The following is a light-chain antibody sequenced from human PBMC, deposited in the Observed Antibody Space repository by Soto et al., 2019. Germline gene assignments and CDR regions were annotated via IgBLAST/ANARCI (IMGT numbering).Light chain of an antibody. CDR2: EVT. Sequence: QSVLTQPPSASGSPGQSVTISCTGTSSDVGGYNYVYWYQQHPGKAPKLMIYEVTKRPSGVPDRFSGSKSGNTASLTVSELQAEDEADYYCRSYADSNSYVFGTGTKVTVL. V-gene: IGLV2-8*01. CDR3: RSYADSNSYV. J-gene: IGLJ1*01. CDR1: SSDVGGYNY.